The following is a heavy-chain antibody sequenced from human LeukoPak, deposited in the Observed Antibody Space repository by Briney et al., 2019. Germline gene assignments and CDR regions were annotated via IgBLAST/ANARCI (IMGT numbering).Heavy chain of an antibody. V-gene: IGHV3-33*01. Sequence: GGSLRLSCATSGFTFSSYGMHWVRQAPGKGLEWVAVIWYDRSKKYYADSVKGRFTISRDDSKNTLYLQMNSLRAEDTAVYYCVRDGGAGFDYWGQGTLVTVSS. CDR3: VRDGGAGFDY. CDR2: IWYDRSKK. J-gene: IGHJ4*02. CDR1: GFTFSSYG. D-gene: IGHD6-19*01.